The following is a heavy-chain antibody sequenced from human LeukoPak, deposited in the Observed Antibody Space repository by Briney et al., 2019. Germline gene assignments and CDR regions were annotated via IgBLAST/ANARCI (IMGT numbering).Heavy chain of an antibody. J-gene: IGHJ5*02. CDR1: GYTFTVHH. CDR2: INPNSGGT. Sequence: GASVKVSCKASGYTFTVHHMHWVRQAPGQGLEWMGWINPNSGGTNYAQKFQGRVTMTRDTSISTAYMELSRLRSDDTAVYYCARAPAYSSSWYVIWFDPWGQGTLVTVSS. CDR3: ARAPAYSSSWYVIWFDP. D-gene: IGHD6-13*01. V-gene: IGHV1-2*02.